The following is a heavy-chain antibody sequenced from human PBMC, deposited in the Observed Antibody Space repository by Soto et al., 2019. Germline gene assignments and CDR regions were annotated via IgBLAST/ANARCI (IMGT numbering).Heavy chain of an antibody. J-gene: IGHJ6*02. CDR2: IWYDGSNK. Sequence: GGSLRLSCAASGFTFISYAMSWVLQAPCKGLEWVAVIWYDGSNKYYADSVKGRFTISRDNSKNTLYLQMNSLRAEDTAVYYCARDMSDSSGYYYQYYYGMDVWGQGTTVTVSS. D-gene: IGHD3-22*01. CDR3: ARDMSDSSGYYYQYYYGMDV. V-gene: IGHV3-33*08. CDR1: GFTFISYA.